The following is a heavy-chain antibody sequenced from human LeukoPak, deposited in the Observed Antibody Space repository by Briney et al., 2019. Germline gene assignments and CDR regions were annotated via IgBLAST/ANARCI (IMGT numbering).Heavy chain of an antibody. Sequence: PGGSLRLSCAASGXTFRSYGMHWVRQAPGKGLEWVAVIWYDGSNKYYADSVKGRFTISRDNSKNTLYLQMNSLRAEDTAVYYCARDPYGSGSTSFDIWGQGTMVAVSS. D-gene: IGHD3-10*01. CDR2: IWYDGSNK. CDR3: ARDPYGSGSTSFDI. J-gene: IGHJ3*02. V-gene: IGHV3-33*01. CDR1: GXTFRSYG.